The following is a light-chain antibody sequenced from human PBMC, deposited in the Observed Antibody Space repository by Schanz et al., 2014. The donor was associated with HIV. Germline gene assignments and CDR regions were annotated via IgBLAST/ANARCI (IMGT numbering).Light chain of an antibody. CDR3: QQYGSSPL. Sequence: DIQMTQSPSSVSASVGDRVTITCRASQDISTYLAWYQQKPGKAPKLLIYAASTLQSGVPSRFSGSGSGTDFTLTIGSLQPEDFAVYYCQQYGSSPLFGQGTKVEIK. V-gene: IGKV1-9*01. J-gene: IGKJ1*01. CDR1: QDISTY. CDR2: AAS.